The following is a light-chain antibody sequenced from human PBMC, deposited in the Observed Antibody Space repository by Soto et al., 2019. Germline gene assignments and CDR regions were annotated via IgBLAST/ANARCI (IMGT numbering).Light chain of an antibody. CDR2: AAS. V-gene: IGKV1-8*01. Sequence: AIRMTQSPSSFSASTGDRVTITCRASQGISSYLAWYQQKPGKAPKLLIYAASTLQSGVPSRFSGSGSGTDFTLTLSCLQSEDFATYYCPRYYSYPPTFGQGTKLEIK. CDR3: PRYYSYPPT. CDR1: QGISSY. J-gene: IGKJ2*01.